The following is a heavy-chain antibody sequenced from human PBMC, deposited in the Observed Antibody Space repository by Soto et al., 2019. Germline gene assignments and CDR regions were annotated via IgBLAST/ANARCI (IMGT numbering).Heavy chain of an antibody. J-gene: IGHJ6*03. Sequence: PSETLSLTCTVSGGSISSSSYYWGWIRQPPGKGLEWIGSIYYSGSTYYNPSLKSRVTISVDTSKNQFSLKLSSVTAADTAVYYCARHGGYSGYESRGANYYYYYMDVWGKGTTVTVSS. D-gene: IGHD5-12*01. CDR3: ARHGGYSGYESRGANYYYYYMDV. CDR1: GGSISSSSYY. CDR2: IYYSGST. V-gene: IGHV4-39*01.